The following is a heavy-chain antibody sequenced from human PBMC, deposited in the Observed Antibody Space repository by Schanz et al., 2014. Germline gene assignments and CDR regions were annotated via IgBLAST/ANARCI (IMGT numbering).Heavy chain of an antibody. J-gene: IGHJ6*02. V-gene: IGHV3-23*04. CDR1: GFTFNSYA. CDR2: LSGSGGST. D-gene: IGHD2-15*01. CDR3: AKGMGYCSGGTCYDYYYYGLDV. Sequence: EVQLVESGGGLVQPGGSLRLSCAASGFTFNSYAMTWVRQAPGKGLEWVSALSGSGGSTYYADSVKGRFTISRDSGQNSLYLQMNSLRAGDTAVFYCAKGMGYCSGGTCYDYYYYGLDVWGQGTTVTVSS.